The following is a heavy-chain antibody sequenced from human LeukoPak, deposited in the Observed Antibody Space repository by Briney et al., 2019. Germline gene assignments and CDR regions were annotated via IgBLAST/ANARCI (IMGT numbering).Heavy chain of an antibody. D-gene: IGHD3-22*01. V-gene: IGHV4-31*03. CDR1: GGSISSGGYY. CDR3: ARGRHSSGYSSWFDP. CDR2: IYYSGGT. J-gene: IGHJ5*02. Sequence: SETLSLTCTVSGGSISSGGYYWSWIRQHPGKGLEWIGYIYYSGGTYYNPSLKSRVTISVDTSKNQFSLKLSSVTAADTAVYYCARGRHSSGYSSWFDPWGQGTLVTVSS.